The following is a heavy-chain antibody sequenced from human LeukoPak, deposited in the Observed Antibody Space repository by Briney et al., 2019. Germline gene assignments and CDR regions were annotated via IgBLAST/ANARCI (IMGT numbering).Heavy chain of an antibody. CDR2: IYPGDSDT. J-gene: IGHJ4*02. D-gene: IGHD5-24*01. V-gene: IGHV5-51*01. Sequence: GESLKISCKGSGSRFTSYWIGWVRQLPGKGLEWMGIIYPGDSDTRYSPSFQGQVTISADKSISTAYLQWSSLEASDPALYYCARQFYIDDGYKDYWGQGTLITVSS. CDR3: ARQFYIDDGYKDY. CDR1: GSRFTSYW.